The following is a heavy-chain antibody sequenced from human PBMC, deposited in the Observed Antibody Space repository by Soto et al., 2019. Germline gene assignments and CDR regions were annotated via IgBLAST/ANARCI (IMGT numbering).Heavy chain of an antibody. D-gene: IGHD5-12*01. CDR1: GFTFSSYA. CDR3: AKPMYTSSPFARIVATIHAFDI. V-gene: IGHV3-23*01. Sequence: EVQLLESGGGLVQPGGSLRLSCAASGFTFSSYAMSWVRQAPGKGLEWVSAISGSGGSTYYADSVKGRFTISRDNSKNTLYLQMNSLRAEDTAVYYCAKPMYTSSPFARIVATIHAFDIWGQGTMVTVSS. CDR2: ISGSGGST. J-gene: IGHJ3*02.